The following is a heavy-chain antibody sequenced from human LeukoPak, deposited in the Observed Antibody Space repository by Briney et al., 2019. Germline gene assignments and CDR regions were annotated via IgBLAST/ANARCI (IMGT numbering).Heavy chain of an antibody. CDR1: GYTFTSYG. V-gene: IGHV1-18*01. D-gene: IGHD3-10*01. Sequence: ASVKVSCKASGYTFTSYGISWVRQAPGQGPEWMGWISAYNGNTNYARKFQGRVTMTRDTSISTAYMELSRLRSDDTAVYYCARPGGVRGAYFDYWGQGTLVTVSS. CDR2: ISAYNGNT. CDR3: ARPGGVRGAYFDY. J-gene: IGHJ4*02.